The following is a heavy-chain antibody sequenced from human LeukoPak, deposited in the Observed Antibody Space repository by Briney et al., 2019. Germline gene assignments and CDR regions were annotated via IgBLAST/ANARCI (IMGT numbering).Heavy chain of an antibody. CDR3: AKEEDGYYGSTPSLFDY. V-gene: IGHV3-23*01. CDR1: GFTFSSYA. CDR2: ISGSGGST. D-gene: IGHD3-10*01. J-gene: IGHJ4*02. Sequence: GGSLRLSCAASGFTFSSYAMSWVRQASGKGLEWVSAISGSGGSTYYADSVKGRFTISRDNSKNTLYLQMNSLRAEDTAVYYCAKEEDGYYGSTPSLFDYWGQGTLVTVSS.